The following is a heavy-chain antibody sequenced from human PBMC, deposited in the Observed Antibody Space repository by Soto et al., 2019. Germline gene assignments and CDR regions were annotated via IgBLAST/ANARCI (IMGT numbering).Heavy chain of an antibody. CDR3: TTDLYYDFWSGYYRTFDY. CDR2: IKSKTDGGTT. Sequence: GGSLRLSCAASGFTFINAWMSWVRQAPGKGLEWVGRIKSKTDGGTTDYAAPVKGRFTISRDDSKNTLYLQMNSLKTEDTAVYYCTTDLYYDFWSGYYRTFDYWGQGTLVTVSS. J-gene: IGHJ4*02. CDR1: GFTFINAW. D-gene: IGHD3-3*01. V-gene: IGHV3-15*01.